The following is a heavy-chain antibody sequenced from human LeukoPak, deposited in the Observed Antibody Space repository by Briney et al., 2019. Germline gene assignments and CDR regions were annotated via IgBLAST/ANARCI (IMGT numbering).Heavy chain of an antibody. Sequence: GGSLRLSCAASGFTFSSYEMNWVRQAPGKGLERGSYISSSGSTKYYADSVKGRFTISRDNAKNSLYLQMNSLRAEDTAVYYCARKDYGGYAYYYYGLDVWGKGTTVTVSS. CDR3: ARKDYGGYAYYYYGLDV. CDR1: GFTFSSYE. V-gene: IGHV3-48*03. J-gene: IGHJ6*04. CDR2: ISSSGSTK. D-gene: IGHD5-12*01.